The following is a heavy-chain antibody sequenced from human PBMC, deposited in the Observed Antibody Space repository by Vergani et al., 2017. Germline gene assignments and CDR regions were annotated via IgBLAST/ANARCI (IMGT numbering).Heavy chain of an antibody. Sequence: QVQLQASGPGRVKPSQTLSLTCTMSGGSISAGYYFWSWIRQPAGKGLEWLGHISASGNASHSPTLKTRVSMSVDTAKNQFSLTGTSVTAADTAIYFCARRSGGYYSGSKVHPLRTAFDVWGHGTVVTVSS. J-gene: IGHJ3*01. CDR3: ARRSGGYYSGSKVHPLRTAFDV. CDR2: ISASGNA. CDR1: GGSISAGYYF. V-gene: IGHV4-61*02. D-gene: IGHD3-10*01.